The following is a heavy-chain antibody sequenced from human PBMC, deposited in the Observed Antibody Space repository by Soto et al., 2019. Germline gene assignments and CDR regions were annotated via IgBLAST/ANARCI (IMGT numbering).Heavy chain of an antibody. J-gene: IGHJ5*02. CDR3: ARYPTVILTGSWFDP. V-gene: IGHV4-31*03. CDR2: IYYSGST. Sequence: PSETLSLTCTVSGGSISSGGYYWSWIRQHPGKGLEWIGYIYYSGSTYYNPSLKSRVTISVDTSKNQFSLKLSSVTAADTAVYYCARYPTVILTGSWFDPWGQGTLVTVSA. D-gene: IGHD3-9*01. CDR1: GGSISSGGYY.